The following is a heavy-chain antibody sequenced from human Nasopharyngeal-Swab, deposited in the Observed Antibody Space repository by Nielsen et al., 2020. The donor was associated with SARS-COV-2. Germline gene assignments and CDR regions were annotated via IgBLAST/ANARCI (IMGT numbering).Heavy chain of an antibody. CDR1: GFTFSSYE. D-gene: IGHD6-19*01. CDR2: ISSSGSTI. J-gene: IGHJ3*02. V-gene: IGHV3-48*03. Sequence: GGSLRLSCAASGFTFSSYEMNWVRQAPGQGLEWVSYISSSGSTIYYADSVKGRFTISRDNAKNSLYLQMNSLRAEDTAVYYCARAAIAVADTWGDAFDIWGQGTMVTVSS. CDR3: ARAAIAVADTWGDAFDI.